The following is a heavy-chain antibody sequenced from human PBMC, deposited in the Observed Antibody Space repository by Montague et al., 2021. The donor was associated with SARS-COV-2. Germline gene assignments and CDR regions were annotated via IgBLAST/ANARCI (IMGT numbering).Heavy chain of an antibody. D-gene: IGHD3-10*01. Sequence: SETLSLTCTVSGASISGYFWSWIRQPPGKGLEWIGRIYTSGTTNYNPSLRSRVTMSVDTFKNQFSLKVNSVTAADTAVYYCARGYYLGNGDLFDYWGQGTLVTVSS. CDR2: IYTSGTT. J-gene: IGHJ4*02. V-gene: IGHV4-4*07. CDR3: ARGYYLGNGDLFDY. CDR1: GASISGYF.